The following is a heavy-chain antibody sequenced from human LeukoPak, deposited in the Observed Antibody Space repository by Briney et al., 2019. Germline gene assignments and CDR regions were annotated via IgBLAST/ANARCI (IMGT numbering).Heavy chain of an antibody. Sequence: GGSLRLSCAASGFTVSSNYMGWVRQPPGKGLEWVSLIYSGGATYYADSVKGRFTISRDNAKNTLYLQMNSLRAEDTAVYYCARVAYISTWYVDYWGQGTLVNVPS. D-gene: IGHD6-13*01. CDR3: ARVAYISTWYVDY. CDR2: IYSGGAT. V-gene: IGHV3-53*01. J-gene: IGHJ4*02. CDR1: GFTVSSNY.